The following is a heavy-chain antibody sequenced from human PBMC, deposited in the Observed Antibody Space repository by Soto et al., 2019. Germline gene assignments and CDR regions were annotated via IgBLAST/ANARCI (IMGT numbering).Heavy chain of an antibody. CDR2: IHYSGST. D-gene: IGHD5-12*01. J-gene: IGHJ4*02. Sequence: SETLSLTCTVSGGSISSGDYYWSWIRQPPGKGLEWIGYIHYSGSTYYNPSLKSRVTISVDTSKNQFSLKLSSVTAADTAVYYCAREAQMATNNPLIWGQGTLVTVSS. CDR1: GGSISSGDYY. CDR3: AREAQMATNNPLI. V-gene: IGHV4-30-4*01.